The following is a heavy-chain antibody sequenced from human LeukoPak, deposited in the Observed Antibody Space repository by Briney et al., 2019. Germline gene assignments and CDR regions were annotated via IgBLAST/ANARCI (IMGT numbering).Heavy chain of an antibody. CDR3: AKSPPRGYRSRAFSAYYYYGMDV. V-gene: IGHV3-30*18. CDR2: ISYDGSNK. D-gene: IGHD3-10*01. Sequence: GRSLRLSCAACGFTFSSYGMHWVRQAPGKGLKWVAVISYDGSNKYYADSVKGRFTISRDNSKNTLYLQMNSLRAEDTAVYYCAKSPPRGYRSRAFSAYYYYGMDVWGKGTTVTVSS. CDR1: GFTFSSYG. J-gene: IGHJ6*04.